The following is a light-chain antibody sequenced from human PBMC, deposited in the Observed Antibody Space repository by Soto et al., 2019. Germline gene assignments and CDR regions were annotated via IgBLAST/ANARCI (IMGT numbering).Light chain of an antibody. V-gene: IGKV3-15*01. CDR3: QQYDNWHSVGWT. J-gene: IGKJ1*01. CDR2: GAF. Sequence: EILLTQSPASLSVSPGERATLSCRASQSVASNLAWYQHKPGQAPRLLVYGAFTRATGIPARFSGSGSGTEFTLTISSLQSDDFAVYYCQQYDNWHSVGWTFGQGTKVEIK. CDR1: QSVASN.